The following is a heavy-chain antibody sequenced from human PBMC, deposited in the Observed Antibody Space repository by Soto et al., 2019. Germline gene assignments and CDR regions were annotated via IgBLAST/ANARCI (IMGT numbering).Heavy chain of an antibody. CDR3: TRDVGNYHSSGYPLGGMDV. CDR2: ISSSGSTI. D-gene: IGHD3-22*01. J-gene: IGHJ6*02. CDR1: GFTFSDYY. Sequence: GGSLRLSCAASGFTFSDYYMSWIRQAPGKGLEWVSYISSSGSTIYYADSVKGRFTISRDNAKNSLYLQMNSLKTEDTAVYYCTRDVGNYHSSGYPLGGMDVWGQGTTVTVSS. V-gene: IGHV3-11*01.